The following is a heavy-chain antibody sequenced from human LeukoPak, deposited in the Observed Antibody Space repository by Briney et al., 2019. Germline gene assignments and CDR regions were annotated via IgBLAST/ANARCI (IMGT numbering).Heavy chain of an antibody. Sequence: PGGSLRLSRAASGFTFSSYAMSWVRQAPGKGLEWVSSISSSSSYIYYADSVKGRFTISRDNAKNSLYLQMNSLRAEDTAVYYCARDQGAGYSRLWGQGTLVTVSS. V-gene: IGHV3-21*01. D-gene: IGHD6-13*01. CDR1: GFTFSSYA. CDR3: ARDQGAGYSRL. CDR2: ISSSSSYI. J-gene: IGHJ4*02.